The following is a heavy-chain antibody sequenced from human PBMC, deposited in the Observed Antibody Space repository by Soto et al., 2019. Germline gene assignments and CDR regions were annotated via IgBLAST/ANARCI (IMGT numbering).Heavy chain of an antibody. CDR1: GGSISSSNW. CDR3: ARAIAVAGTGFDY. V-gene: IGHV4-4*02. Sequence: SETLSLTCAVSGGSISSSNWWSWVRQPPGKGLEWIGEIYHGGSTNYNPSLKSRVTISVDKSKNQSSLKLSSVTAADTAVYYCARAIAVAGTGFDYWGQGTLVTVSS. CDR2: IYHGGST. D-gene: IGHD6-19*01. J-gene: IGHJ4*02.